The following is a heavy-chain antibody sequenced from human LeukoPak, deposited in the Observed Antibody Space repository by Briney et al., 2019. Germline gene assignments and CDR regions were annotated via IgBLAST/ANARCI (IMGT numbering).Heavy chain of an antibody. Sequence: SETLSLTCAVYGESFDGLYWNWIRQPPGKGLEWIGEINYSGMSDYNPALKSRVAISADSSKRQFSLDLTSVTAADTAVYYCAIRLATSRLATATTWFDPWGQGTLVSVSS. V-gene: IGHV4-34*01. D-gene: IGHD3-9*01. J-gene: IGHJ5*02. CDR3: AIRLATSRLATATTWFDP. CDR2: INYSGMS. CDR1: GESFDGLY.